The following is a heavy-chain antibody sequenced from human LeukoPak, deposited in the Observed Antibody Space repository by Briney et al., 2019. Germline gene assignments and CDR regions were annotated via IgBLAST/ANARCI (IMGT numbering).Heavy chain of an antibody. V-gene: IGHV1-24*01. CDR2: FDPEDGET. CDR3: ATDGQYVETHNWFDP. CDR1: GYTLTELS. D-gene: IGHD5-18*01. J-gene: IGHJ5*02. Sequence: ASVKVPCKVSGYTLTELSMHWVRQAPGKGLEWMGGFDPEDGETIYAQKFQGRVTMTEDTSTDTAYMELSSLRSEDTAVYYCATDGQYVETHNWFDPWGQGTLVTVSS.